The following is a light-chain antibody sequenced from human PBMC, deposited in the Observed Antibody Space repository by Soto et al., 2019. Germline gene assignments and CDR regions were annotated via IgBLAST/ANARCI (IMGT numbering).Light chain of an antibody. Sequence: QSALTQPASVSGSPGQSITISCTGTSSDVGGYNFVSWYQQYPGTAPKVMIYEVNNRPSGVSDRFSGSKSGNTASLTTSGLQAEDEADYYCSSYTTSSTVVFGTGTKVTVL. J-gene: IGLJ1*01. CDR1: SSDVGGYNF. CDR2: EVN. CDR3: SSYTTSSTVV. V-gene: IGLV2-14*01.